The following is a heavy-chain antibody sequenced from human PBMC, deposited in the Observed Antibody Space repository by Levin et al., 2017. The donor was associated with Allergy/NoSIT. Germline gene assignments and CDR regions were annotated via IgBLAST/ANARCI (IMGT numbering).Heavy chain of an antibody. J-gene: IGHJ4*01. CDR1: GGSINNYY. D-gene: IGHD3-22*01. CDR2: IYSTGNT. V-gene: IGHV4-59*01. CDR3: ARLAPFYYDSAGDSDY. Sequence: SETLSLTCAVSGGSINNYYWSWIRQPPGKGLEWIGHIYSTGNTNYNPSLKSRVTISVDTSKNQFSLKLTTVTAADTAVYYCARLAPFYYDSAGDSDYWGYGTLVTVSP.